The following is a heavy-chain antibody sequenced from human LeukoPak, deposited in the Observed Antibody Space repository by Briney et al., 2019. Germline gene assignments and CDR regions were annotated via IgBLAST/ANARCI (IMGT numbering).Heavy chain of an antibody. J-gene: IGHJ5*02. V-gene: IGHV3-21*01. CDR2: ISSSSSYI. D-gene: IGHD2-2*01. CDR3: ARVYGYCSSTSCYNWFGP. CDR1: GFTFSSYS. Sequence: GGSLRLSCAASGFTFSSYSMNWVRQAPGKGLEWVSSISSSSSYIYYADSVKGRFTISRDNAKNSLYLQMNSLRAEDTAVYYCARVYGYCSSTSCYNWFGPWGQGTLVTVSS.